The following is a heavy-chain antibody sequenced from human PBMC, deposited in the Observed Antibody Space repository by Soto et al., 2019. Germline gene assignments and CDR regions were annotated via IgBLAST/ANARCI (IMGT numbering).Heavy chain of an antibody. CDR1: GFTFSSYD. Sequence: GGSLRLSCAASGFTFSSYDMHWVRQATGKGLEWVSAIGTAGDTYYPGSVKGRFTISRENAKNSLYLQMNSLRAGDTAVYYCARDAGYCSGGSCYDDDIDIWGQGIMVTVS. CDR2: IGTAGDT. V-gene: IGHV3-13*01. D-gene: IGHD2-15*01. CDR3: ARDAGYCSGGSCYDDDIDI. J-gene: IGHJ3*02.